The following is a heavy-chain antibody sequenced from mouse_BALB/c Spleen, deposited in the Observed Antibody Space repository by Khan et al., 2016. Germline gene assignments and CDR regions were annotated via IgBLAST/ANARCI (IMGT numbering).Heavy chain of an antibody. CDR3: ARYEGSIYVRAMNY. J-gene: IGHJ4*01. V-gene: IGHV3-8*02. Sequence: EVKLEESGPSLVKPSQTLSLTCSVTGDSITSGYWNWIRKFPGIKLEYMGYISYSGSTYYNPSLKSRISITRDTSKNQYLLQLISVTTEDTATYYCARYEGSIYVRAMNYWGQGTSVTVSS. CDR2: ISYSGST. D-gene: IGHD1-1*01. CDR1: GDSITSGY.